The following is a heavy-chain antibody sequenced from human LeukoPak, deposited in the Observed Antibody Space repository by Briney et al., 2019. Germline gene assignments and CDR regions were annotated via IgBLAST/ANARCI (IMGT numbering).Heavy chain of an antibody. V-gene: IGHV1-69*05. Sequence: SVKVSCKASGGTFSSYAISWVRQAPGQGLEWMGGIIPVFGTANYAQKFQGRVTITTDESTSTAYMELSSLRSEDTAVYYCARDCINCGGDPLPFDYWGQGTLVTVSS. CDR3: ARDCINCGGDPLPFDY. CDR1: GGTFSSYA. D-gene: IGHD2-21*02. CDR2: IIPVFGTA. J-gene: IGHJ4*02.